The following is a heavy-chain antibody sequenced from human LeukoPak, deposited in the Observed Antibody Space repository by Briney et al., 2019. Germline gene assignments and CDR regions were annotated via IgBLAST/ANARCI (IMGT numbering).Heavy chain of an antibody. CDR3: AREKENHGSGSFGHPARSFDY. CDR2: INHSGST. CDR1: GGSISSYY. J-gene: IGHJ4*02. V-gene: IGHV4-34*01. D-gene: IGHD3-10*01. Sequence: SETLSLTCTVSGGSISSYYWSWVRQTPGKGLEWIGEINHSGSTNYNPSLKSRVTISVDTSRNQFSLKLSSVTAADTAVYYCAREKENHGSGSFGHPARSFDYWGQGTLVTVSS.